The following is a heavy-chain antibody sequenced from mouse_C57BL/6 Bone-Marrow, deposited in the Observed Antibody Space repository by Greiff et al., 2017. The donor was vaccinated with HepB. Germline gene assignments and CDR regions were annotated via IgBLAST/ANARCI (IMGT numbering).Heavy chain of an antibody. CDR3: AAVVAKKDAMDY. V-gene: IGHV1-9*01. D-gene: IGHD1-1*01. CDR1: GFTFTGYW. CDR2: FLPGSGST. Sequence: LMEPGASVKLSCKATGFTFTGYWIEWVKQRPGHGLEWIGEFLPGSGSTNYNEKFKGKATFTADTSSNTAYKQLSSLTTEDSAIYYCAAVVAKKDAMDYWGQGTSDTVSS. J-gene: IGHJ4*01.